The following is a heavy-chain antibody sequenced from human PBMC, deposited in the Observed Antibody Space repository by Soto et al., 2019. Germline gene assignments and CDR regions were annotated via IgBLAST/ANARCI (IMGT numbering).Heavy chain of an antibody. CDR2: IIPIFGTA. CDR3: AIEYDDSSGQYFQN. CDR1: GGTFSSYA. V-gene: IGHV1-69*13. Sequence: SVKVSCKASGGTFSSYAISWVRQAPGQGLEWMGGIIPIFGTANYAQKFQGRVTITADESTSTAYMELSSLRSEDTAVYYCAIEYDDSSGQYFQNWGQGTLVTVS. J-gene: IGHJ1*01. D-gene: IGHD3-22*01.